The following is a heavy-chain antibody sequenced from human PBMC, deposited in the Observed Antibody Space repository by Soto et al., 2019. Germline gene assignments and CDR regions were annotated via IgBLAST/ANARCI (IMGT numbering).Heavy chain of an antibody. Sequence: QVQVVQSGAEVKTPGASVKISCKASGYTFSSCAIHWVRQAPGQRLERMGWINTDNGNTKYSQNFQGRVTITRDTSATIAYMELSSLRSDDTAVYYCARDRAVDRYFDLWGRGTLVTVSS. CDR3: ARDRAVDRYFDL. CDR1: GYTFSSCA. V-gene: IGHV1-3*04. D-gene: IGHD6-19*01. J-gene: IGHJ2*01. CDR2: INTDNGNT.